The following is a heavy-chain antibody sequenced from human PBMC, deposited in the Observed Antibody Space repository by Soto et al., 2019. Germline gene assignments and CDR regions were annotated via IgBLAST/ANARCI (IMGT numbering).Heavy chain of an antibody. D-gene: IGHD1-26*01. Sequence: PVGSLRLSCAASGFTVSSNYMSWVRQAPGKGLEWVSIIYSGGTTYYADSVKGRFTISRDNSKNTLYLQMSSLRAEDTAVYYCAGSGSYFTFDYWGQGTLVTVSS. J-gene: IGHJ4*02. V-gene: IGHV3-53*01. CDR1: GFTVSSNY. CDR2: IYSGGTT. CDR3: AGSGSYFTFDY.